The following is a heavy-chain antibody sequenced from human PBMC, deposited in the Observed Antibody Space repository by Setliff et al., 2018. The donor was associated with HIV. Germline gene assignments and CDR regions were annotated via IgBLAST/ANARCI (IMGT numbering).Heavy chain of an antibody. D-gene: IGHD3-9*01. CDR3: ASGRPPQWTALTGQRFEPFDL. V-gene: IGHV1-2*02. CDR1: GYTFTAYL. J-gene: IGHJ3*01. Sequence: ASVKVSCKASGYTFTAYLIHWLRQAAGQGLEWMGWMNPHKGATNYAVKFQGRITMTRDTSISTAYMDLSRLRPDATAVYYCASGRPPQWTALTGQRFEPFDLWGQGTMVTVSS. CDR2: MNPHKGAT.